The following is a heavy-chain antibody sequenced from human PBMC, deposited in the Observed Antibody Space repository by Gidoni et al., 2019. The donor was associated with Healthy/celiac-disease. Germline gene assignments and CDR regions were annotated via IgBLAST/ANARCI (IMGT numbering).Heavy chain of an antibody. CDR1: CGSITSGGYY. CDR3: ARLGYDSSGYGPLYYYYGMDV. CDR2: IYYSGST. D-gene: IGHD3-22*01. J-gene: IGHJ6*02. V-gene: IGHV4-31*03. Sequence: QVQLQESGPGLVKPSQTLSLTCTVSCGSITSGGYYWSWLRQHPGKGLEWIGYIYYSGSTYYNPSLKSRVTISVDTSKNQCSLKLSSVTAADTAVYYCARLGYDSSGYGPLYYYYGMDVWGQGTTVTVSS.